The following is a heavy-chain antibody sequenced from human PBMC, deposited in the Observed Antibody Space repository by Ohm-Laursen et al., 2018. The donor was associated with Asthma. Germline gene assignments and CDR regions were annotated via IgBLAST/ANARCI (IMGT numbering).Heavy chain of an antibody. CDR2: IWYDGSNK. D-gene: IGHD4-17*01. J-gene: IGHJ3*02. CDR1: GFTFSSYG. Sequence: SLRLSCAASGFTFSSYGMHWVRQAPGKGLEWVAVIWYDGSNKYYADSVKGRFTISRDNSKNTLYLQMNSLRAEDTAVYYCARGLNDYGDYVGDAFDIWGQGTMVTVSS. V-gene: IGHV3-33*01. CDR3: ARGLNDYGDYVGDAFDI.